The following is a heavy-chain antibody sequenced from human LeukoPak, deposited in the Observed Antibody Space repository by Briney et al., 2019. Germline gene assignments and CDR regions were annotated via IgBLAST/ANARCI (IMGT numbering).Heavy chain of an antibody. CDR3: AKKMSGVYSSSDY. D-gene: IGHD6-6*01. CDR2: ISGSAGST. CDR1: GFTFSHCA. Sequence: PGGSLRLSCAASGFTFSHCAMTWVRQAPGKGLEWVSAISGSAGSTYYADSVKGRLTISRDNSKNTLYLQMNSLRAEDTAVYYCAKKMSGVYSSSDYWGQGTLVTVSS. J-gene: IGHJ4*02. V-gene: IGHV3-23*01.